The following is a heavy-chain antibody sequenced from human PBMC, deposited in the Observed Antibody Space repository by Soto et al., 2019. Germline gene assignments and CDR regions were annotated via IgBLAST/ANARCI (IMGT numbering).Heavy chain of an antibody. CDR1: GDSVSSNTAA. CDR3: SSEQVYTIRGGYPYDGYIDL. V-gene: IGHV6-1*01. Sequence: SQTLSITCDISGDSVSSNTAAWGWVRLSPSRGLEWLGRTFYRSQWYNEYAESLKGRISVMVDTSKKQFSLQLRSVTPDDTAVSLCSSEQVYTIRGGYPYDGYIDLWGQGMLVTVSS. CDR2: TFYRSQWYN. D-gene: IGHD5-12*01. J-gene: IGHJ4*02.